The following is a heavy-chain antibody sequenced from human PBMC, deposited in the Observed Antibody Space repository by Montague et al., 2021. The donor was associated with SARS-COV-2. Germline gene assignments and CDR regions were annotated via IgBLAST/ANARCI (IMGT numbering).Heavy chain of an antibody. Sequence: SETLSLTCTVSGGSISSSSYYWGWLRQPPGKGLEWIGSIYYSGSTYYNPSLKSRATISVDTTKNQFSLKPSSVTAADTAVYYCAGRGVRYSSSWYSYWFDPWGQGTLVTVSS. J-gene: IGHJ5*02. CDR1: GGSISSSSYY. D-gene: IGHD6-13*01. V-gene: IGHV4-39*01. CDR2: IYYSGST. CDR3: AGRGVRYSSSWYSYWFDP.